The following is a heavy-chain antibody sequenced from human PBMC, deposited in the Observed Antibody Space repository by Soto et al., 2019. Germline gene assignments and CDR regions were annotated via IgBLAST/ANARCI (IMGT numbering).Heavy chain of an antibody. CDR1: GFTFSSYA. D-gene: IGHD1-26*01. Sequence: GGSLRLSCAASGFTFSSYAMHWVRQAPGKGLEYVSAISSNGGSTYYANSVKGRFTISRDNSKNTLYLQMGSLRAEDMAVYYCARDGGYSWSYSGYYFDYWGQGTLVTVSS. V-gene: IGHV3-64*01. CDR2: ISSNGGST. CDR3: ARDGGYSWSYSGYYFDY. J-gene: IGHJ4*02.